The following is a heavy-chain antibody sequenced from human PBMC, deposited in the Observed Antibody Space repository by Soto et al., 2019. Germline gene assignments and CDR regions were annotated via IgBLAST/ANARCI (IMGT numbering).Heavy chain of an antibody. J-gene: IGHJ4*02. CDR3: ARPGFDWGSLEY. V-gene: IGHV4-59*08. D-gene: IGHD3-9*01. CDR2: IYYGGSI. CDR1: GDSISSYY. Sequence: SETLSLTCTVSGDSISSYYWTWIRQPPGKGLEWIAFIYYGGSINYNPSLKSRVAISVDTSKNQFSLNLNSVTAADTAVYYRARPGFDWGSLEYWGQGTRVTVSS.